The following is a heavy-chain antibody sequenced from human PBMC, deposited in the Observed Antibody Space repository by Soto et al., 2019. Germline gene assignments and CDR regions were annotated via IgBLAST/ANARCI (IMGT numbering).Heavy chain of an antibody. CDR3: ANDSGVPSSRPGGSGGLVES. CDR2: ISSTGGTT. CDR1: GFTFASYK. Sequence: EVTLLESGGSPAKPGGSLRLSCGASGFTFASYKMAWVRQAPGNGLQWVSRISSTGGTTYYADSVKGRFTISRDNSRDTLYLQMNSLRADDTAVYYCANDSGVPSSRPGGSGGLVESWGQGTEVIVSS. D-gene: IGHD6-6*01. V-gene: IGHV3-23*01. J-gene: IGHJ4*02.